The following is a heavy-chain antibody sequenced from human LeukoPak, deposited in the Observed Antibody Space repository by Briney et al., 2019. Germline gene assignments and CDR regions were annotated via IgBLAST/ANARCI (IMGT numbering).Heavy chain of an antibody. CDR3: ARGFREYCSSTSCYAFDY. CDR1: GYTFTSYG. CDR2: ISAYSGNP. Sequence: ASVKVSCKASGYTFTSYGISWVRQAPGQGLEWTGWISAYSGNPKYAQKFQDRVTMTTDTSTSTALMELRSLRSDDTAVYYCARGFREYCSSTSCYAFDYWGQGTLVTVSS. J-gene: IGHJ4*02. V-gene: IGHV1-18*01. D-gene: IGHD2-2*01.